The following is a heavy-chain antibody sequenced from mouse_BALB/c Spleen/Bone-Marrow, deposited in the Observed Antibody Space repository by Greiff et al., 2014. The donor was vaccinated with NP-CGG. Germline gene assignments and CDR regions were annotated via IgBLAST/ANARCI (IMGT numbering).Heavy chain of an antibody. J-gene: IGHJ3*01. D-gene: IGHD4-1*01. CDR3: ARPETGSWFAY. Sequence: LKESGGSLKISCAASGFDFSRYWMNWVRQTPGKGLEWIGEINPDSSMINYTPSLKDKFIISRDNAKNTLFLQMSKVKSEDTALYYCARPETGSWFAYWGQGTLVTVSA. V-gene: IGHV4-1*02. CDR1: GFDFSRYW. CDR2: INPDSSMI.